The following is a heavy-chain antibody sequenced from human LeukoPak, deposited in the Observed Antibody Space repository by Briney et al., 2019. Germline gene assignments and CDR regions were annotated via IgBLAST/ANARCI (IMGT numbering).Heavy chain of an antibody. Sequence: SQTLSLTCTVSGGSISSDSYYRSWIRQPAGKGLEWIGRIYTSGSTDYNPSLKSRITISVDTSKNQFSLKLSSVTAADTAVYYCARAPQVPAAIADAFDIWGQGTMVTVSS. V-gene: IGHV4-61*02. CDR1: GGSISSDSYY. D-gene: IGHD2-2*01. CDR2: IYTSGST. CDR3: ARAPQVPAAIADAFDI. J-gene: IGHJ3*02.